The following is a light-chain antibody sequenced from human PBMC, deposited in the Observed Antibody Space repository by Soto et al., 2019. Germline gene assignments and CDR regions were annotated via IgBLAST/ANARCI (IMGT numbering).Light chain of an antibody. CDR2: EVS. J-gene: IGLJ1*01. CDR3: FSHSDSNTFCV. V-gene: IGLV2-14*01. CDR1: SRGVGGHDY. Sequence: QSVLTQPASVSGSPGQSITISCSGTSRGVGGHDYVSWYQQHPGKAPKLTIFEVSRRPSGVSNRFSASKSGNTASLTISGLQAEDEAEYYCFSHSDSNTFCVCGSGTKVTVL.